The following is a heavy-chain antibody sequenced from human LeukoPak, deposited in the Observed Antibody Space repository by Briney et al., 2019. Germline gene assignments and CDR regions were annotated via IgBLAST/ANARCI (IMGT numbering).Heavy chain of an antibody. CDR2: IYSGGST. D-gene: IGHD4-11*01. CDR1: GYTVSSNY. CDR3: ARDGFSNSRFGY. V-gene: IGHV3-66*01. J-gene: IGHJ4*02. Sequence: PGGSLRLSCAASGYTVSSNYMSWVRQAPGKGLGWVSIIYSGGSTYYADSVKDRFTISRDNSKNTLYLQMNSLRAEDTAVYYCARDGFSNSRFGYWGQGTLVTVSS.